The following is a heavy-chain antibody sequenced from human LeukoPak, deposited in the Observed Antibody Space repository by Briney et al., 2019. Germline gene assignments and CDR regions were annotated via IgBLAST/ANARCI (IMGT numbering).Heavy chain of an antibody. CDR1: GFTFSSYG. CDR2: ISGSGGST. Sequence: GGSLRLSCAASGFTFSSYGMSWVRQAPGKGLEWVSAISGSGGSTYYADSVKGRFTISRDNSKNTLYLLMNSLRAEDTAVYYCAQEIDPLDDYYDSSGLDSWGQGTLVTVSS. CDR3: AQEIDPLDDYYDSSGLDS. D-gene: IGHD3-22*01. V-gene: IGHV3-23*01. J-gene: IGHJ4*02.